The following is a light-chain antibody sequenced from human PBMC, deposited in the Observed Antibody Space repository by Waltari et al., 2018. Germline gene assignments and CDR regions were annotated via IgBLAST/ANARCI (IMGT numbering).Light chain of an antibody. CDR1: SNDIGSSHY. CDR3: SSYTSSGTLV. CDR2: DVG. J-gene: IGLJ2*01. Sequence: QSALTQPASVSGSPGQSITISCSGTSNDIGSSHYIPWYQQHPGRAPKLMIYDVGDRPSGLSDRFSGSKSGNTASLSISGLQAEDEADYYCSSYTSSGTLVFGGGTKLTVL. V-gene: IGLV2-14*03.